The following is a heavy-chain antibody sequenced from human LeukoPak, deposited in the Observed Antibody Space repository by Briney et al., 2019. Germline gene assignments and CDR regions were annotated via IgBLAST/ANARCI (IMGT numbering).Heavy chain of an antibody. CDR1: GFTFSNYW. Sequence: PGGSLRLSCAASGFTFSNYWMSWVRQAPGKGLEWVAVIWYEGSDEYYADSVKGRFTIPRDNSKNTLYLQMNGLRAEDTAVYYCAKDTDGEHGLHYWGQGTLVTVSS. CDR3: AKDTDGEHGLHY. J-gene: IGHJ4*02. V-gene: IGHV3-33*06. D-gene: IGHD4-17*01. CDR2: IWYEGSDE.